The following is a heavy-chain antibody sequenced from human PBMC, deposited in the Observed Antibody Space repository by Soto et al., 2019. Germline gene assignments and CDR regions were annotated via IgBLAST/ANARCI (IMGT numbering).Heavy chain of an antibody. J-gene: IGHJ6*03. CDR2: FDPEDGET. CDR3: ARVDWERRGKINTQTALTCHMITFGGDLHYDMDL. D-gene: IGHD3-16*01. CDR1: GYTLTELS. V-gene: IGHV1-24*01. Sequence: ASVKVSCKVSGYTLTELSMHWVRQAPGKGLEWMGGFDPEDGETIYAQKFQGRVTMTADTSTDTAYMELSSLRSEDTAVYYCARVDWERRGKINTQTALTCHMITFGGDLHYDMDLRGKETSVMVSS.